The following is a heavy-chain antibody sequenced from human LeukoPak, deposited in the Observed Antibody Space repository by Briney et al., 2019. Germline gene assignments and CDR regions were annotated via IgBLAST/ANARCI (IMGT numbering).Heavy chain of an antibody. V-gene: IGHV3-15*01. Sequence: GGSLRLSCAASGFTFSNAWMSWVRQAPGKGLEWVGRIKSKTDGGTTDYAAPVKGRFTISRDDSKNTLYLQMNSLKTEDTAVYYCTTAKIGGWYRDYYFDYWGQGTLVTVSS. CDR2: IKSKTDGGTT. CDR1: GFTFSNAW. D-gene: IGHD6-19*01. J-gene: IGHJ4*02. CDR3: TTAKIGGWYRDYYFDY.